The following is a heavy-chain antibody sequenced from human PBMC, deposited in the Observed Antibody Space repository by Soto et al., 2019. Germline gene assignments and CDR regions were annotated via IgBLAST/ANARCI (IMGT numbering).Heavy chain of an antibody. V-gene: IGHV4-34*01. CDR2: ISHSGST. D-gene: IGHD2-2*01. Sequence: SETLSLTCAVYGGSFSGYYWSWIRQPPGQGLEWIGEISHSGSTNYNPSLKSRVTISVDTSKNQFSLKLTSVTAADKAVYFCARQFPRRPDFYYYMDVWRAGTTVTVSS. CDR3: ARQFPRRPDFYYYMDV. J-gene: IGHJ6*03. CDR1: GGSFSGYY.